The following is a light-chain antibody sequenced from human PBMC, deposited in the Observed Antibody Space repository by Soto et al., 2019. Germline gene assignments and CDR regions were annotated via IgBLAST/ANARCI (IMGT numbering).Light chain of an antibody. CDR1: QSVGTS. J-gene: IGKJ1*01. Sequence: DIVLTQSPATLSLSPGDRATLSCRASQSVGTSLAWYKQQPGQAPRLLIHDAAYRASGIPERFSGSGSGTAFSLSISSLEPDDFAVYYCQHRSSWPRSFGRGTNVE. CDR2: DAA. V-gene: IGKV3-11*01. CDR3: QHRSSWPRS.